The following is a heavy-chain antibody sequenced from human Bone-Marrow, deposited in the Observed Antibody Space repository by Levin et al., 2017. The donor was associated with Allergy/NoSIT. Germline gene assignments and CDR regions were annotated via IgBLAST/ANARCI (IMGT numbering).Heavy chain of an antibody. CDR3: ARVQGRYCTNGVCLVYY. Sequence: GGSLRLSCAASGFTFSSYWMSWVRQAPGKGLEWVANIKQDGSEKYYVDSVKGRFTISRDNAKNSLYLQMNSLRAEDTAVYYCARVQGRYCTNGVCLVYYWGQGTLVTVSS. CDR2: IKQDGSEK. V-gene: IGHV3-7*01. D-gene: IGHD2-8*01. CDR1: GFTFSSYW. J-gene: IGHJ4*02.